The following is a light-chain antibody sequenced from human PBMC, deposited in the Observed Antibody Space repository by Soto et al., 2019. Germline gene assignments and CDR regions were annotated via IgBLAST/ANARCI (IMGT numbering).Light chain of an antibody. CDR2: SNN. CDR1: SSNIGSNT. Sequence: QSALTQPPSASGAPGERVTISCFGSSSNIGSNTVNWYQQLPGTAPKLLIYSNNQRPSGVPDRFSGSKSGTSASLAISGLQSEDEADYYCAAWDDSLNVVFGGGTKVTVL. J-gene: IGLJ2*01. CDR3: AAWDDSLNVV. V-gene: IGLV1-44*01.